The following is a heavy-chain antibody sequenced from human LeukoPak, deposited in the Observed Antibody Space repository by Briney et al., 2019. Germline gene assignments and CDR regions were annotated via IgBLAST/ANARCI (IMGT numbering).Heavy chain of an antibody. CDR3: AKDSDKYYYYMDV. Sequence: GGSLRLSCAASGFTFDDYAMHWVRQAPGKGLESVSGISWNSGTIGYADSVKGRFTISRDNAKNSLYLQMNSLRAEDTALYYCAKDSDKYYYYMDVWGKGTTVTVSS. J-gene: IGHJ6*03. CDR1: GFTFDDYA. CDR2: ISWNSGTI. V-gene: IGHV3-9*01.